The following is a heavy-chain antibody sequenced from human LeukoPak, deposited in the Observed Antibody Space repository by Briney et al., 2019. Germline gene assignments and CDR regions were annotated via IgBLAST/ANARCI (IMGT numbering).Heavy chain of an antibody. D-gene: IGHD4-23*01. CDR1: GGSISSGSYH. Sequence: SETLSLTCTVSGGSISSGSYHWGWIRQPPGKGLEWIGSIYYSGSTYYNPSLKSRVTISVDTSKNQFSLKLSSVTAADTAVYYCARTYGGNNLYYYYYYMDVWGKGTTVTVSS. V-gene: IGHV4-39*07. CDR2: IYYSGST. J-gene: IGHJ6*03. CDR3: ARTYGGNNLYYYYYYMDV.